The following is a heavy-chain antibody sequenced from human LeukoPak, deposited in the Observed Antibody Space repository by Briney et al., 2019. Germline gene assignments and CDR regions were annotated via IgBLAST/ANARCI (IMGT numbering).Heavy chain of an antibody. Sequence: SETLSLTCTVSGGSISSYYWSWIRQPPGKGLEWIGNNYHSGSTNYNPSLKSRVTISVDTSKNQFSLKLSSVTAADTAVYYCARTPYDFWSGYTWFNYFDYWGQGTLVTVSS. CDR3: ARTPYDFWSGYTWFNYFDY. J-gene: IGHJ4*02. D-gene: IGHD3-3*01. CDR1: GGSISSYY. CDR2: NYHSGST. V-gene: IGHV4-59*01.